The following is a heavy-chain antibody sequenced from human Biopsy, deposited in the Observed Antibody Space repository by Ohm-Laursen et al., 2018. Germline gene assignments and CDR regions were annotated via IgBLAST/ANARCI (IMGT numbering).Heavy chain of an antibody. CDR3: ARDRMTDVFGGPTRTDVFDS. CDR1: GYTFTDYY. CDR2: INPNSGAT. J-gene: IGHJ4*02. Sequence: ASVKVSCRASGYTFTDYYIHWVRQSPGQGLEWMGWINPNSGATNSAQKFRDRVTLTRDTSISAVYIDLRRLKSDDAAIYYCARDRMTDVFGGPTRTDVFDSWGQGTPVTVSS. V-gene: IGHV1-2*02. D-gene: IGHD3-10*01.